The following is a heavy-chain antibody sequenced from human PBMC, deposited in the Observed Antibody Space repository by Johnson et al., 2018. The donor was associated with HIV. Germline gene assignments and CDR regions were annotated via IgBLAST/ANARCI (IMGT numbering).Heavy chain of an antibody. J-gene: IGHJ3*01. CDR3: ARDLRNSGWSNGFDV. Sequence: VQLVESGGGVVQPGGSLRLSCAVSGFTVSSNYITWVRQAPGKGLEWISVIYSGGSTYYADSVKGRFTISRDNSKNTLYLQMNSLRAEDTALYYCARDLRNSGWSNGFDVWGQGTMVTVSS. CDR2: IYSGGST. V-gene: IGHV3-66*01. CDR1: GFTVSSNY. D-gene: IGHD6-19*01.